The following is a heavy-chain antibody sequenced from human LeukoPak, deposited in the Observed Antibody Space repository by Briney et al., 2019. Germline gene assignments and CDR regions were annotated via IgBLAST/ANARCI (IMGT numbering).Heavy chain of an antibody. J-gene: IGHJ4*02. CDR2: ISGDGGST. V-gene: IGHV3-43*02. CDR1: GFTFDDYA. Sequence: PGGSLRLSCAASGFTFDDYAMHWVRQAPGKGLEWVSLISGDGGSTYYADSVKGRFTVSRDNSKNSLYLQMNSLRTEHTALYYCSKDKHGRGIRGAPDYWGQGTLVTVSS. CDR3: SKDKHGRGIRGAPDY. D-gene: IGHD3-10*01.